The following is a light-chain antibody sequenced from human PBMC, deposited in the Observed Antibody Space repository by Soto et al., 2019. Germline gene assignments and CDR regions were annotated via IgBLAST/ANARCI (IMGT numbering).Light chain of an antibody. J-gene: IGKJ1*01. CDR3: LQDYNYPWT. CDR2: GAS. CDR1: QSVGSN. Sequence: EIVMTQSPASLSVSPGEGATLSCGASQSVGSNLAWYQQKPGQAPRLPIYGASTRATGIPARFSGSGSGTEFTLTISSLQSEDFAVYYCLQDYNYPWTFGQGTKVDIK. V-gene: IGKV3D-15*01.